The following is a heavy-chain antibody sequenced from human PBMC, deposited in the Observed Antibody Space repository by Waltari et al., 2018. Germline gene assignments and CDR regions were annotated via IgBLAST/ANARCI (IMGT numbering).Heavy chain of an antibody. CDR2: VYYTGST. Sequence: QLQLQEAGPGLVKPSETLSIICTVSGGSINSSSHYWAWIRQPPGKVLELIGRVYYTGSTHYNPSLKSQVTISLDMSKNDFSLRLNSATAADTGVYYCARGVGADFDFWGQGTRVTVSS. CDR1: GGSINSSSHY. J-gene: IGHJ4*02. V-gene: IGHV4-39*02. CDR3: ARGVGADFDF. D-gene: IGHD3-10*01.